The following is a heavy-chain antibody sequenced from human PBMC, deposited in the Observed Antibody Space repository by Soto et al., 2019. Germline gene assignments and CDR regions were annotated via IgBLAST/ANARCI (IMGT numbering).Heavy chain of an antibody. J-gene: IGHJ6*02. V-gene: IGHV3-30*18. Sequence: QVPLVESGGGVVQPGRSLRLSCAASGFTFSTYGMHWVRQAPGKGLEWVGLISYDGSYKYYPDSVKGRFTISRDNSKNMLYLQMNDLRAEDTAVYYCAKDPTYDTSGYYFYYGMDVWGQGTTVTVSS. D-gene: IGHD3-22*01. CDR3: AKDPTYDTSGYYFYYGMDV. CDR1: GFTFSTYG. CDR2: ISYDGSYK.